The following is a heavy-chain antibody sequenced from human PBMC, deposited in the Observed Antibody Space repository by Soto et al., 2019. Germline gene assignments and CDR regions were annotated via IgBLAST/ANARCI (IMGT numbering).Heavy chain of an antibody. Sequence: QLQLQESGSGLVKPSQTLSLTCAVSGDSISSGGVYSWSWIRQPPGKGLEWIGCIYYGGSTYYNPSLKSRVTISVDTSKNQFSLKLTSVTAADTAVYYCARQTDSRGYYRGDAFDIWGQGTMVTVSS. CDR3: ARQTDSRGYYRGDAFDI. CDR2: IYYGGST. CDR1: GDSISSGGVYS. D-gene: IGHD3-22*01. J-gene: IGHJ3*02. V-gene: IGHV4-30-2*01.